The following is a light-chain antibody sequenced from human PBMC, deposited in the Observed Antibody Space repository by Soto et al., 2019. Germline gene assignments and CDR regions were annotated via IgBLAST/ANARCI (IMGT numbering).Light chain of an antibody. Sequence: QSALTQPPSASGSPGQSVTISCSGSSSDVGGYNYVSWYQQHPGKAPKLMIYVVSKRPSGVPDRFSGSTSGNTASLTGSGLQAEDEDDYYCSSYAGRNNLVFGGGTKLTVL. CDR2: VVS. CDR1: SSDVGGYNY. V-gene: IGLV2-8*01. CDR3: SSYAGRNNLV. J-gene: IGLJ2*01.